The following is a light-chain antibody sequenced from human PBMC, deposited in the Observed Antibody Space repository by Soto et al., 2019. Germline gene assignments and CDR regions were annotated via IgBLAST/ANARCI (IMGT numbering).Light chain of an antibody. V-gene: IGLV1-40*01. J-gene: IGLJ1*01. CDR2: GST. CDR1: SSNIGAGYD. CDR3: QSYDSSLGGNYV. Sequence: QYVRSQPPSVSGAPGQRVAISCTGSSSNIGAGYDAHWFQQVPGTAPKLLIYGSTNRPSGVPDRFSGSKSGTSASLAITGLQAEDEADYYCQSYDSSLGGNYVFGTGTKVTVL.